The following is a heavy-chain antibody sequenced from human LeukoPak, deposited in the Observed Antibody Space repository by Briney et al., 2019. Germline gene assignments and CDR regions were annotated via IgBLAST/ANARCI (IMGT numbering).Heavy chain of an antibody. V-gene: IGHV4-59*08. Sequence: PSETLSLTCTVSGGSISSYYWSWIRQPPGKGLEWIGYIYYSGSTNYNPSLKSRVTISVDTSKNQFSLKLSSVTAADTAVYCCASLNMPYGDYGGFDYWGQGTLVTVSS. J-gene: IGHJ4*02. D-gene: IGHD4-17*01. CDR1: GGSISSYY. CDR2: IYYSGST. CDR3: ASLNMPYGDYGGFDY.